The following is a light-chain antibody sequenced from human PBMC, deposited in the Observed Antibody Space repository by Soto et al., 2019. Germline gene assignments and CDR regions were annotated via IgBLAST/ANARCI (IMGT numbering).Light chain of an antibody. CDR2: GNS. CDR3: QSYDSSDVV. Sequence: QPVLTQPPSVSGAPGQRVTISCTGSSSNIGAGYDEHWYQQLPGTAPKLLIYGNSNRPSGVPDRFSGSKSGTSASLAITGLQAEDEADYYCQSYDSSDVVFGGGTKVTVL. CDR1: SSNIGAGYD. V-gene: IGLV1-40*01. J-gene: IGLJ2*01.